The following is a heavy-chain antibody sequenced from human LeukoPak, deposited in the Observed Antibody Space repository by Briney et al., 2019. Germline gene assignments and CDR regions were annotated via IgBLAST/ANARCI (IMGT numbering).Heavy chain of an antibody. Sequence: SETLSLTCTVSGGSISSYYWSWLRQPPGKGLEWIGYIYYSGSTNYNPSLKSRVTISVDTSKHQFSLKLSSVTAADTAVYYWARLYCSSTSCYGDWFDPWGQGTLVTVSS. CDR1: GGSISSYY. CDR2: IYYSGST. D-gene: IGHD2-2*01. J-gene: IGHJ5*02. CDR3: ARLYCSSTSCYGDWFDP. V-gene: IGHV4-59*01.